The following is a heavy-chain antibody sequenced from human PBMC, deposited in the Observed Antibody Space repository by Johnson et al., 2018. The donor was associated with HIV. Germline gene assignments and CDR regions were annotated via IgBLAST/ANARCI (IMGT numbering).Heavy chain of an antibody. CDR2: ISGSGGST. J-gene: IGHJ3*02. V-gene: IGHV3-23*04. CDR1: GFTVSSNY. Sequence: VQLVESGGGLVQPGGSLRLSCAASGFTVSSNYMSWVRQAPGKGLEWVSVISGSGGSTYYADSVKGRFTISRDNSKNTLYLQMNSLRAEDTAVYYCATPLGGWRWGDAFDIWGQGTMVTVSS. CDR3: ATPLGGWRWGDAFDI. D-gene: IGHD3-16*01.